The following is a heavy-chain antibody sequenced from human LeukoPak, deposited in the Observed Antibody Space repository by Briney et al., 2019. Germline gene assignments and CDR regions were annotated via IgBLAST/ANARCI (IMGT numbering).Heavy chain of an antibody. J-gene: IGHJ4*02. Sequence: SETLSLTCTVSGVSISSYYWSWIRQPPGKGLEWIGYIYYSGSTNYNPSLKSRVTISVDTSKNQFSLKLSSVTAADTAVYYCARDREDGYNDYWGQGTLVTVSS. V-gene: IGHV4-59*01. CDR2: IYYSGST. D-gene: IGHD5-24*01. CDR1: GVSISSYY. CDR3: ARDREDGYNDY.